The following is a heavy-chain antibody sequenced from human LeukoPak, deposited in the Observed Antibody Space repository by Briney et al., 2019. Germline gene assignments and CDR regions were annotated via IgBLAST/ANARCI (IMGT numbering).Heavy chain of an antibody. Sequence: GGSLRLSCAASGFTFSSYAMSWVRQAPGKGLEWVSAISGSGGSTYYADSVKGRFTISRDNSKNTLYLQMNSLRAEDTAVYYCAKDGKYSSSWYVGDYWGQGTLVTVSS. CDR2: ISGSGGST. CDR1: GFTFSSYA. CDR3: AKDGKYSSSWYVGDY. J-gene: IGHJ4*02. V-gene: IGHV3-23*01. D-gene: IGHD6-13*01.